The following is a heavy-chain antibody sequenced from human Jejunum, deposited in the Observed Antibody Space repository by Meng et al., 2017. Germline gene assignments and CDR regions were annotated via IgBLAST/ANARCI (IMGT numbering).Heavy chain of an antibody. CDR2: ISGDGSST. CDR1: GFTFCSYW. CDR3: VRATSWNYITFDS. J-gene: IGHJ4*02. V-gene: IGHV3-74*02. D-gene: IGHD1-7*01. Sequence: EVQLVESGGGLVLPWGSLRLSLSPSGFTFCSYWMHWVRQDPGKGLVWVSRISGDGSSTTYADSVKGRFTISRDNAKNTLYLEMNSLRAEDTAVYYCVRATSWNYITFDSWGQGTLVTVSS.